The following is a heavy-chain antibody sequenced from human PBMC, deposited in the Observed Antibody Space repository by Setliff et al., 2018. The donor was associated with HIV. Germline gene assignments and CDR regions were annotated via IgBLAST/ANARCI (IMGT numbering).Heavy chain of an antibody. CDR2: IYYSGST. D-gene: IGHD3-9*01. J-gene: IGHJ6*03. V-gene: IGHV4-59*08. Sequence: TLSLTCTVSGGSISSYYWSWIRQPPGKGLEWIGYIYYSGSTNYNPSLKSRVTISVDTSKNQFSLKLSSVTAADTAVYYCARGVRGYGEIRYFFYYYYMDVWGKGTTVTSP. CDR3: ARGVRGYGEIRYFFYYYYMDV. CDR1: GGSISSYY.